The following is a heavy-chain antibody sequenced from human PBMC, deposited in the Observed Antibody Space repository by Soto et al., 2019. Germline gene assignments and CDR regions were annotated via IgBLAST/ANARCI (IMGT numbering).Heavy chain of an antibody. J-gene: IGHJ6*02. Sequence: GGSMKLSCAASGFTLSNAWMNWVRQAPGKGLEWVGRIKSKTDGGTTDYAAPVKGRFTISRDDSKNTLYLQMNSLKTEDTAVNYCTTDPRTYYDFWSGYYRVYYYGMDVWGQGTTVTVSS. D-gene: IGHD3-3*01. CDR2: IKSKTDGGTT. CDR3: TTDPRTYYDFWSGYYRVYYYGMDV. V-gene: IGHV3-15*07. CDR1: GFTLSNAW.